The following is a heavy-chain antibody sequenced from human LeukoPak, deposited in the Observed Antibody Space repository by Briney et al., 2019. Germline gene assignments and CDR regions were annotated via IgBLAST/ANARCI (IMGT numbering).Heavy chain of an antibody. V-gene: IGHV4-39*01. D-gene: IGHD6-19*01. J-gene: IGHJ5*02. CDR2: IYYSGST. CDR3: ARRRVIAVAETWFDP. Sequence: SETLSLTCTVSGGSISSSSYYWGWIRQPPGKGLEWIGSIYYSGSTYYNPSLKGRVTISVDTSKNQFSLKLTSVTAADTAVYYCARRRVIAVAETWFDPWGQGTLVTVSS. CDR1: GGSISSSSYY.